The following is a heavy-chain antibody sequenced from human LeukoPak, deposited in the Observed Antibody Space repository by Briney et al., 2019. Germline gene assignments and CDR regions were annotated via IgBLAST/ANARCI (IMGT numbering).Heavy chain of an antibody. CDR2: INHSGST. J-gene: IGHJ5*02. CDR3: AKGAGPPWFDP. CDR1: GGSFSGYH. V-gene: IGHV4-34*01. Sequence: SETLSLTCAVYGGSFSGYHWSWIRQPPGKGLEWIGEINHSGSTNYNPSLKSRVTISVDTSRNQFSMNLNSVTAADTAVYYCAKGAGPPWFDPWGQGTLVTVSS. D-gene: IGHD6-19*01.